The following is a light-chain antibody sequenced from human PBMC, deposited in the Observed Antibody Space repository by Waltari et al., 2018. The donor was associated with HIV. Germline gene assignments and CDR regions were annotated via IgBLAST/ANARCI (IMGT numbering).Light chain of an antibody. J-gene: IGLJ1*01. Sequence: QSALAQPASVSGSPGQSLTFSCTGTRSAIGASNYVSWYQKHPDKAPNVIIYRVKSRPSGVTDGFAGSKSGNTASRPISGLQAEDEADHYCSSYTTSNTYVFGRGTTVSVL. CDR2: RVK. CDR1: RSAIGASNY. CDR3: SSYTTSNTYV. V-gene: IGLV2-14*01.